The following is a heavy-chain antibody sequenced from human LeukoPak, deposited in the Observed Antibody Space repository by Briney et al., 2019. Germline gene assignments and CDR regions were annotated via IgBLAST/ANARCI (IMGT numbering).Heavy chain of an antibody. V-gene: IGHV3-30*02. CDR2: IQNDGSDK. Sequence: GGSLRLSCAASGINFRSSGMHWVRQAPGKGLEWVTFIQNDGSDKYYAASVKGRFTISRDSSKNTVYLHMASLRADDTAPYYCAREGGRAVPGRFDQWGQGTLVTVSS. CDR3: AREGGRAVPGRFDQ. J-gene: IGHJ4*02. CDR1: GINFRSSG. D-gene: IGHD6-13*01.